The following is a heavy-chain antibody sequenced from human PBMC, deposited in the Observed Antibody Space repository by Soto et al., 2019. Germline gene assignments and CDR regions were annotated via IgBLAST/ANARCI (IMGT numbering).Heavy chain of an antibody. J-gene: IGHJ5*02. V-gene: IGHV1-8*02. CDR2: VNPSSGNT. Sequence: QVQLVQSGAEVKRPGASVKVSCEASGYTFTTYDINWVRQASGQGLEWMGCVNPSSGNTVYAQKFHGRVTMTRDTSISPVYVGLSSLKSDDTAIYCCARASMYFWNDLWGQGSLVTGSS. CDR3: ARASMYFWNDL. D-gene: IGHD1-1*01. CDR1: GYTFTTYD.